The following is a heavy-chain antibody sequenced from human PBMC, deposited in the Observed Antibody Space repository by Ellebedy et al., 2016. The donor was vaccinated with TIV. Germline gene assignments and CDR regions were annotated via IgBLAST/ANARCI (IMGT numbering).Heavy chain of an antibody. Sequence: GSLRLXXTVSGGSISSYYWSWIRQPPGKGLEWIGYIYYSGSTNYNPSLKSRVTISVDTSKNQFSLKLSSVTAADTAVYYCAREAQPPAKRYFDLWGRGTLVTVSS. CDR1: GGSISSYY. D-gene: IGHD1-14*01. V-gene: IGHV4-59*01. CDR2: IYYSGST. J-gene: IGHJ2*01. CDR3: AREAQPPAKRYFDL.